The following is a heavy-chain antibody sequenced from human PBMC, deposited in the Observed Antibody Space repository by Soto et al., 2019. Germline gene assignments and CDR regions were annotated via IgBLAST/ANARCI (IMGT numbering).Heavy chain of an antibody. Sequence: SETLSLTCTVSVGSISSGGYYWSWIRQHPGKGLEWIGYIYYSGSTYYNPSLRSRVTISLDTSKNQFSLKLSSVTAADTAVYYCARFRLYCSGGSCYDFDSWGQGTLVTVSS. CDR3: ARFRLYCSGGSCYDFDS. CDR2: IYYSGST. CDR1: VGSISSGGYY. V-gene: IGHV4-31*03. J-gene: IGHJ4*02. D-gene: IGHD2-15*01.